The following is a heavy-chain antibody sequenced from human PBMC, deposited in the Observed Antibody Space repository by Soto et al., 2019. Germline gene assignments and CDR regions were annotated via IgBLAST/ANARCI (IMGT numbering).Heavy chain of an antibody. D-gene: IGHD6-6*01. CDR3: ARFYSSSSDYYYYYGMDV. CDR1: GDSVSSNSAA. J-gene: IGHJ6*02. CDR2: TYYRSKWYN. V-gene: IGHV6-1*01. Sequence: PSQTLSLTCAISGDSVSSNSAAWNWIRQSPSRGLEWLGRTYYRSKWYNDYAVSVKSRITINPDTSKNQFSLQLNSVTPEDTAVYYCARFYSSSSDYYYYYGMDVWGQGTTVTVSS.